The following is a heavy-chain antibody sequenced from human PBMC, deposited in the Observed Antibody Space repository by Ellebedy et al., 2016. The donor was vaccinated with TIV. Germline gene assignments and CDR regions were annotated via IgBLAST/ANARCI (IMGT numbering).Heavy chain of an antibody. Sequence: GESLKISCAASGFTFSSYAMHWVRQAPGKGLEWVAVISYDGYNKYYADSVKGRFTIPRDNSKNTLYLQMNSLRAEDTAVYYCARGPLTTVHYWGQGTLVTVAS. D-gene: IGHD4-17*01. CDR2: ISYDGYNK. V-gene: IGHV3-30-3*01. CDR3: ARGPLTTVHY. J-gene: IGHJ4*02. CDR1: GFTFSSYA.